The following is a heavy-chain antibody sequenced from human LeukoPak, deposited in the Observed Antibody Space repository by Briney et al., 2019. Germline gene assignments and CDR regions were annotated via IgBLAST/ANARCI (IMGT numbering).Heavy chain of an antibody. CDR1: GFTFSSYA. CDR2: ISGSGGST. CDR3: AANGPSTAWHWKY. V-gene: IGHV3-23*01. D-gene: IGHD6-19*01. Sequence: GGSLRLSCAASGFTFSSYAMSWVRQAPGKGLEWVSAISGSGGSTYYADSVKGRFTISRDNSKNTLYLHMGSLRAEDTAVYYCAANGPSTAWHWKYWGQGTLVTVSS. J-gene: IGHJ4*02.